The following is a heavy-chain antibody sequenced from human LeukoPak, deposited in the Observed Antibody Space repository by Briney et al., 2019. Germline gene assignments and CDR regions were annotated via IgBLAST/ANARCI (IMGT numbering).Heavy chain of an antibody. Sequence: PGRSLRLSCAASGFTFSSYAMHWVRQAPGKGLEWVAVISYDGGNKYYADSVKGRFTISRDNSKNTLYLQMNSLRAEDTAVYYCARDLRCFDWLDAFDIWGQGTMVTVSS. J-gene: IGHJ3*02. D-gene: IGHD3-9*01. CDR2: ISYDGGNK. CDR3: ARDLRCFDWLDAFDI. CDR1: GFTFSSYA. V-gene: IGHV3-30*04.